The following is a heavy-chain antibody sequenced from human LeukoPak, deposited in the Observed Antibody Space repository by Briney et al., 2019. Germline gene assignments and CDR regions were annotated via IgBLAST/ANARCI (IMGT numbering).Heavy chain of an antibody. CDR3: ARDPYDAVAGAPDNVY. J-gene: IGHJ4*02. Sequence: SVKVSCKASGGTFSSYAISWVRQAPGQGLEWMGGIIPIFGTANYAQKFQGRVTITADESTSTAYMELSSLRSEDTAVYYCARDPYDAVAGAPDNVYWGQGTLVTVSS. D-gene: IGHD6-19*01. V-gene: IGHV1-69*01. CDR2: IIPIFGTA. CDR1: GGTFSSYA.